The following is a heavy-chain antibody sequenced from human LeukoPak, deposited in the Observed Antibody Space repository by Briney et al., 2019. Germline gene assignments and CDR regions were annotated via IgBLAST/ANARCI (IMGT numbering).Heavy chain of an antibody. CDR1: GFTFSDYS. CDR2: ISGRSSFI. Sequence: GGSLRLSCAASGFTFSDYSMNWVRQAPGKGLEWVSSISGRSSFIYYADSVKGRFTISRDDAKNSLYLQMNSLRAEDTAVYYCAREPTTVTTDASFDYWGQGTLVTVSS. J-gene: IGHJ4*02. V-gene: IGHV3-21*01. D-gene: IGHD4-17*01. CDR3: AREPTTVTTDASFDY.